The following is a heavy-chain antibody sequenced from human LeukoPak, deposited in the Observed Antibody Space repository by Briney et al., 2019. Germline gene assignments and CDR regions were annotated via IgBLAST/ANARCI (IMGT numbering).Heavy chain of an antibody. D-gene: IGHD2-8*01. CDR1: GGSISSSSYY. CDR2: IYCSGST. CDR3: AAWVLMASMGYYFDY. Sequence: SETLSLTCTVSGGSISSSSYYWGWIRQPPGKGLEWIGSIYCSGSTYYNPSLKSRVTISVDTSKNQFSLKLSSVTAADTAVYYCAAWVLMASMGYYFDYWGQGTLVTVSS. J-gene: IGHJ4*02. V-gene: IGHV4-39*07.